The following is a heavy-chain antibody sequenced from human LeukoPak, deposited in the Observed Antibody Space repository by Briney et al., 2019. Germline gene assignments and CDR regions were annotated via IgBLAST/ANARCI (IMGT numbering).Heavy chain of an antibody. CDR2: VNPSGGST. CDR3: ARGGRMTTVVTYYFDY. D-gene: IGHD4-23*01. Sequence: SVTVSCKASGYSFTNYYIHWVRQAPGQGLEWMGIVNPSGGSTTYAQEFQGRVTMTRDTSTSTVYMDLSSLRSDDTAVYFCARGGRMTTVVTYYFDYWGQGTLVTVSS. V-gene: IGHV1-46*01. CDR1: GYSFTNYY. J-gene: IGHJ4*02.